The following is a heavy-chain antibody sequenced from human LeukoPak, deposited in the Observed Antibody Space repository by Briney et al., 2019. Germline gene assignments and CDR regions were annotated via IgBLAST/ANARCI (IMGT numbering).Heavy chain of an antibody. J-gene: IGHJ4*02. CDR1: GFTFSSYA. Sequence: GRSLRLSCAASGFTFSSYAMHWVRQAPGKGLEWVAVISYDGSNKYYADSVKGRFTTSRDNSKNTLYLQMNSLRAEDTAVYYCARGPPRGSSGYLYYFDYWGQGTLVTVSS. D-gene: IGHD3-22*01. CDR2: ISYDGSNK. V-gene: IGHV3-30*04. CDR3: ARGPPRGSSGYLYYFDY.